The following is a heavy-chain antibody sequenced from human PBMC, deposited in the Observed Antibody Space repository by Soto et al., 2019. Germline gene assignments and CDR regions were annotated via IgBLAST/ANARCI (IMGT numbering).Heavy chain of an antibody. CDR2: IKQDGSEK. J-gene: IGHJ6*02. D-gene: IGHD1-1*01. CDR3: IRASWNYYYYGMDI. Sequence: GGSLRLSCAASGFTFSSYWMSWVRQAPGKGLEWVANIKQDGSEKYYAASVQGRFTISRDDSKKMVYLQMNSLKTEDTAVYYCIRASWNYYYYGMDIWGQGTSVTVSS. V-gene: IGHV3-7*03. CDR1: GFTFSSYW.